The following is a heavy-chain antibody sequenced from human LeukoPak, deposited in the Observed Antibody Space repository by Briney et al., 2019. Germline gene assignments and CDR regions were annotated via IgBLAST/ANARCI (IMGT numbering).Heavy chain of an antibody. CDR3: ARGGKGSSSPLAWFDP. D-gene: IGHD6-6*01. J-gene: IGHJ5*02. CDR1: GGSFSGYY. V-gene: IGHV4-34*01. CDR2: INHSGST. Sequence: PSETLSLTCAVYGGSFSGYYWSWIRQPPGKGLEWIGEINHSGSTNYNPSLKSRVTISVDTSKNQFSLKLSSVTAADTAVYYCARGGKGSSSPLAWFDPWGQGTLVTVSS.